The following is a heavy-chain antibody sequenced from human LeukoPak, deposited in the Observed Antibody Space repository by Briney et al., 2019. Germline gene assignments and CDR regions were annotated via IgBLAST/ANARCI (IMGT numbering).Heavy chain of an antibody. Sequence: ASVKVSCKASGYTFTGYYMYWVRQAPGQGLEWMGWINPNSGGTNYAQNFQGRVTMTRDTSISTAYMEVSRLRSDDTAVYYCATPGGLDSNYVFDYWGQGTLVTVSS. CDR2: INPNSGGT. J-gene: IGHJ4*02. V-gene: IGHV1-2*02. D-gene: IGHD4-11*01. CDR1: GYTFTGYY. CDR3: ATPGGLDSNYVFDY.